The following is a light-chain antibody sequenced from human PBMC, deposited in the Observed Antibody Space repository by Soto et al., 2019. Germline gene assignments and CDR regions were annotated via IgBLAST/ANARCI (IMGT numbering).Light chain of an antibody. Sequence: EIVLPRSPCSRPLPPRPSPTLSCRAIQSVSSSYLAWYQQKPGQAPRLLIYGASSRATGIPDRFSGSGSGTDFTLTISRLEPEDFAVYYCQQYGSSPPITFGQGTRLEIK. CDR3: QQYGSSPPIT. J-gene: IGKJ5*01. CDR1: QSVSSSY. V-gene: IGKV3-20*01. CDR2: GAS.